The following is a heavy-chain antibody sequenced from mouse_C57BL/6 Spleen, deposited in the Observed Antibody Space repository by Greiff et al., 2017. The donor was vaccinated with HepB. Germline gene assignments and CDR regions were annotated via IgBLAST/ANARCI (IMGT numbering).Heavy chain of an antibody. Sequence: EVHGVESGGGLVKPGGSLKLSCAASGFTFSSYAMSWVRQTPEKRLEWVATISDGGSYTYYPDNVKGRFTISRDNAKNNLYLQMSHLKSEDTAMYYCARDRAYYSNLYFDYWGQGTTLTVSS. CDR2: ISDGGSYT. V-gene: IGHV5-4*01. D-gene: IGHD2-5*01. CDR3: ARDRAYYSNLYFDY. J-gene: IGHJ2*01. CDR1: GFTFSSYA.